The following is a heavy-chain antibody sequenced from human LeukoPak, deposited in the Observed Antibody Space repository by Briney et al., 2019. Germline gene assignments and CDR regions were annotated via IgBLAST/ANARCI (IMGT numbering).Heavy chain of an antibody. J-gene: IGHJ4*02. V-gene: IGHV3-43D*03. CDR1: GFTFSSYS. CDR2: ISWDGGST. D-gene: IGHD6-19*01. Sequence: GGSLRLSCAASGFTFSSYSMIWVRQAPGKGLEWVSLISWDGGSTYYADSVKGRFTISRDNSKNSLYLQMNSLRAEDTALYYCAKDFSPFVAVAGPPDYWGQGTLVTVSS. CDR3: AKDFSPFVAVAGPPDY.